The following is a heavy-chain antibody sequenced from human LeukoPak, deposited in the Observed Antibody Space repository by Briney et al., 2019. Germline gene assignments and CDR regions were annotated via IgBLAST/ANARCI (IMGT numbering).Heavy chain of an antibody. D-gene: IGHD2-21*01. Sequence: GGSLRLSCSASGFTFSTYAMTWVRQAPGKGLEWISSMSSGGSYIYYEGSVRGRFAISRDNTKKSLFRVMNNLRADDTAIYYCARDRPTGSSRVFVVQWGQGTQVTVSS. CDR2: MSSGGSYI. CDR3: ARDRPTGSSRVFVVQ. J-gene: IGHJ4*02. V-gene: IGHV3-21*01. CDR1: GFTFSTYA.